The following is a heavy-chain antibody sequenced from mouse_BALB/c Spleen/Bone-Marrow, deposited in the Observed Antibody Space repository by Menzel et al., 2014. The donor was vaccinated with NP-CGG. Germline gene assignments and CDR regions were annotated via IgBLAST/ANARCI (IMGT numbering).Heavy chain of an antibody. V-gene: IGHV5-17*02. Sequence: VQLQQSGGGLVQPGGSRKLSCAASGFTFSSFGMHWVRQAPERGLEWVAYISSGSSTIFYADTVKGRFTISRDNPKNTLFLQMTSLRSEDTAMYYCTRGGNWEDFDYWGQGTTLTVPS. CDR2: ISSGSSTI. D-gene: IGHD4-1*01. CDR3: TRGGNWEDFDY. CDR1: GFTFSSFG. J-gene: IGHJ2*01.